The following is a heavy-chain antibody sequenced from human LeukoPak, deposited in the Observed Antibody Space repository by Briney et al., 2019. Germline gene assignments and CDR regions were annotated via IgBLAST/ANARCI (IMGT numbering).Heavy chain of an antibody. CDR1: GFTFSSYA. D-gene: IGHD6-19*01. V-gene: IGHV3-30*04. Sequence: GGSLRLSCAASGFTFSSYAMHWVRQAPGKGLEWVAVISYDGSNKYYADSVKGRFTISRDNSKNMLYLQMNSLRAEDTAVYYCAREVAVAGRAFDIWGQGTMVTVSS. CDR3: AREVAVAGRAFDI. J-gene: IGHJ3*02. CDR2: ISYDGSNK.